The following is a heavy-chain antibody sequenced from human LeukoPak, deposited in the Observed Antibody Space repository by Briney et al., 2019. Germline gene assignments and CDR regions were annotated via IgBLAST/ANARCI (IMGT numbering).Heavy chain of an antibody. CDR2: ISSNGGST. V-gene: IGHV3-64*01. J-gene: IGHJ4*02. CDR1: GFTFSSYA. Sequence: GGSLRLSCAASGFTFSSYAMHWVRQAPGKGLEYVSAISSNGGSTYYANSVKGRFTISRDNSKNTLYLQMGSLRAEDMAVYYCASDHTAMVTLDYWGQGTLVTVSS. CDR3: ASDHTAMVTLDY. D-gene: IGHD5-18*01.